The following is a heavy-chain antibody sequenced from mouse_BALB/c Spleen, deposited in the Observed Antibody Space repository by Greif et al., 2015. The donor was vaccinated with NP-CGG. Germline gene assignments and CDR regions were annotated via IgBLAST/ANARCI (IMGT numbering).Heavy chain of an antibody. V-gene: IGHV14-3*02. CDR2: IDPAIYNT. D-gene: IGHD2-2*01. CDR1: GFNIKDTY. CDR3: ASYVYGYYFDY. Sequence: EVQLQQSGAELVKPGASVKLSCTASGFNIKDTYLHWVKQRPEQGLEWIGRIDPAIYNTKYDRKFQGKATITADTSSTTAYLQLSSLTSEDSAVYYCASYVYGYYFDYWGQGTTLTVSS. J-gene: IGHJ2*01.